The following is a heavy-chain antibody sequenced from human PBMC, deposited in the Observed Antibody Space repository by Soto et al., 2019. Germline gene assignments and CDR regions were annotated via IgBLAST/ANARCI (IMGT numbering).Heavy chain of an antibody. D-gene: IGHD1-26*01. CDR2: INPDGRGT. J-gene: IGHJ2*01. V-gene: IGHV3-74*01. CDR3: ARVGQGAWYFDL. Sequence: EVQLVESGGGLVQPGGSLTLSCAASGFTFSSCWMHWVRQAPGKGVVWVSRINPDGRGTNYADSEKGRFTTSRDNAKNTLYLQMNSLRPEDTAVYYCARVGQGAWYFDLWGRGTLVTVSS. CDR1: GFTFSSCW.